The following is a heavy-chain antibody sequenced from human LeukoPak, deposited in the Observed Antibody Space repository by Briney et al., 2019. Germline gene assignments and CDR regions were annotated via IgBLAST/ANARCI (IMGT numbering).Heavy chain of an antibody. CDR2: IYYSGST. J-gene: IGHJ5*02. V-gene: IGHV4-39*01. D-gene: IGHD3-3*01. CDR3: ARAKYYDFWSGYYSVLAGGPPNWFDP. CDR1: GGSISSSSYY. Sequence: PSETLSLTCTVSGGSISSSSYYWGWIRQPPGKGLEWIGSIYYSGSTYYNPSLKSRVTISVDTSKNQFSLKLSSVTAADTAVYYCARAKYYDFWSGYYSVLAGGPPNWFDPWGQGTLVTVSS.